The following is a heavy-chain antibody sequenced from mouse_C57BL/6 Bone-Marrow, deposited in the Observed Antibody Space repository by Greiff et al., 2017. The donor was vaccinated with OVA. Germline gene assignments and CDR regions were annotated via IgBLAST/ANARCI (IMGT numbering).Heavy chain of an antibody. CDR2: INPGSGGT. V-gene: IGHV1-54*01. CDR1: GYAFTNYL. D-gene: IGHD2-12*01. J-gene: IGHJ2*01. CDR3: ARKDDGTCDY. Sequence: VQLQESGAELVRPGTSVKVSCKASGYAFTNYLIEWVKQRPGQGLEWIGVINPGSGGTNYNEKFKGKATLTADKSSSTAYMQLSSLTSEDSAVYFCARKDDGTCDYWGQGTTLTVSS.